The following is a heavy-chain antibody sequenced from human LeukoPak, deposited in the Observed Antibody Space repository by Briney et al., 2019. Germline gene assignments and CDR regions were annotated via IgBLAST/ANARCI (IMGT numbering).Heavy chain of an antibody. V-gene: IGHV4-34*01. CDR3: ARGPTIFGVVIRYYYMDV. J-gene: IGHJ6*03. Sequence: SETLSLTCAVYGGSFSGYYWSWIRQPPGKGLEWIGEINHSGSTNYNPSLKRGVTISVDTSKNQFSLKLSSVTAADTAVYYCARGPTIFGVVIRYYYMDVWGKGTTVTVSS. CDR2: INHSGST. CDR1: GGSFSGYY. D-gene: IGHD3-3*01.